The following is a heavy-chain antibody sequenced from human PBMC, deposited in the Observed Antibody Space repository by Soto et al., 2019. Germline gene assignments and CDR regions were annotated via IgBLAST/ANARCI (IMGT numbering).Heavy chain of an antibody. CDR1: GASISSYY. J-gene: IGHJ6*02. D-gene: IGHD3-10*01. CDR2: IYYSGTT. CDR3: AREVELSPYYYGSGSIGMDV. Sequence: PSETLSLTCTVSGASISSYYWGWIRQPPGKGLEWIAYIYYSGTTNYNPSLQSRATISLDMSKNQFSLDLRSVTAADTAMYYCAREVELSPYYYGSGSIGMDVWGQGTTVTVSS. V-gene: IGHV4-59*01.